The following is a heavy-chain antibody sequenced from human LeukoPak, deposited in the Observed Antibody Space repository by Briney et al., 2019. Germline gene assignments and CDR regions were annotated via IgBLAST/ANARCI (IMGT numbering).Heavy chain of an antibody. CDR2: ISISSNYK. V-gene: IGHV3-21*01. J-gene: IGHJ4*02. CDR1: GFTFSRYS. D-gene: IGHD2-21*02. CDR3: AKDQAGPYCGGDCYSGPFDY. Sequence: GGSLRLSCAASGFTFSRYSMNWVRQAPGKGLEWVSSISISSNYKYYADSVKGRFTISRDNSKNTLYLQMDSLRAEDTAVYYCAKDQAGPYCGGDCYSGPFDYWGQGTLVTVSS.